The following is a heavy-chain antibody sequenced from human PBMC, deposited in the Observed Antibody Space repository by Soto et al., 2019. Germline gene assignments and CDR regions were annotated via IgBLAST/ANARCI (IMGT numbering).Heavy chain of an antibody. J-gene: IGHJ4*02. CDR1: VCTFSIYE. CDR3: VREGTGSYFGSFDY. D-gene: IGHD3-10*01. Sequence: GGSLRLSCAASVCTFSIYEMNWGRQVPGEGLEWVSYMSTSGGTIYYSDSVKGLVTSSRDNAKNSLSLQMNSLRAEDTAVYYCVREGTGSYFGSFDYWGQGTLVSLSS. CDR2: MSTSGGTI. V-gene: IGHV3-48*03.